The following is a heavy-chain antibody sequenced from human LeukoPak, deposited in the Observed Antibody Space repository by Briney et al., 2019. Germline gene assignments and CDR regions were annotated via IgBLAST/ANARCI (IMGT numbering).Heavy chain of an antibody. V-gene: IGHV1-8*02. CDR2: MNPNSGNT. CDR1: GGTFSSYA. D-gene: IGHD5-12*01. CDR3: ASRRAYLGGYIGY. Sequence: ASVKVSCKASGGTFSSYAINWVRQATGQGLEWMGWMNPNSGNTGYAQKFQGRVTMTRDTSMSTVYMELSSLRSEDTAVYYCASRRAYLGGYIGYWGQGILVTVSS. J-gene: IGHJ4*02.